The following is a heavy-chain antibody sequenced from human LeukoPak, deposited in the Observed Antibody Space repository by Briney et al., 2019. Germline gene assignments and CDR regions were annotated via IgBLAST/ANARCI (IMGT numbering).Heavy chain of an antibody. J-gene: IGHJ4*02. V-gene: IGHV4-30-2*01. Sequence: SETLSLTCAVSGGSISSGGYSWSWIRQPPGKGLEWIGYIYHGGSTYYNPSLKSRVTISVDRSKNQFSLKLSSVTAADTAVYYCARARFTVVVPAGYFDYWGQGTLVTVSS. D-gene: IGHD2-21*02. CDR3: ARARFTVVVPAGYFDY. CDR2: IYHGGST. CDR1: GGSISSGGYS.